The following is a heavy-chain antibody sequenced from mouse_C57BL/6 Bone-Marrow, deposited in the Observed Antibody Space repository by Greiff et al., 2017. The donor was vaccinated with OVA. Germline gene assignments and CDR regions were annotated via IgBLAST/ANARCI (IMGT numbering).Heavy chain of an antibody. CDR3: AREGIYYGNYVGFAY. CDR1: GYTFTSYW. J-gene: IGHJ3*01. V-gene: IGHV1-59*01. D-gene: IGHD2-1*01. Sequence: QVQLQQPGAELVRPGTSVKLSCKASGYTFTSYWMHWVKQRPGQGLEWIGVIDPSDSYTNYNQKFKGKATLTVDTSSSTAYMQLSSLTSEDSAVYYCAREGIYYGNYVGFAYWGQGTLVTVSA. CDR2: IDPSDSYT.